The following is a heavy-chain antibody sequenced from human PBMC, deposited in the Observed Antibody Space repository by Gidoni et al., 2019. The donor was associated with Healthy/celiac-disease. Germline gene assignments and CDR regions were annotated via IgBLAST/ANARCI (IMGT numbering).Heavy chain of an antibody. D-gene: IGHD1-26*01. J-gene: IGHJ5*02. V-gene: IGHV1-24*01. CDR3: ATDSSIVGAA. Sequence: QVQLVQSVAEVKKPGASVKVSCKASVYTLTEFYMHWLRQAPGEGLEWMGGFDPEDGETSYAQKFQGRVTMTEDTSTDTADMELSRLRSEDTAVYYCATDSSIVGAAWGQGTLVNVSS. CDR2: FDPEDGET. CDR1: VYTLTEFY.